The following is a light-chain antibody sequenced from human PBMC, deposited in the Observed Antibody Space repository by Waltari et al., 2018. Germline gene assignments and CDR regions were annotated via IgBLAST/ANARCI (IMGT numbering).Light chain of an antibody. J-gene: IGKJ1*01. Sequence: DIQMTQSPSSLSASVGDRVTITCRASQGISNYLAWYQQKPGKVPKRLIYAASTLQSGVPSRFSGSGSGTDFTLTISSLQPEDVAIYYCQKYNSAPPWTFGQGTKVEIK. CDR3: QKYNSAPPWT. CDR2: AAS. CDR1: QGISNY. V-gene: IGKV1-27*01.